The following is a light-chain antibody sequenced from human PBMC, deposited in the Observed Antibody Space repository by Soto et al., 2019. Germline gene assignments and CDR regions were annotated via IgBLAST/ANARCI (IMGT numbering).Light chain of an antibody. V-gene: IGKV3-20*01. CDR2: GAS. Sequence: EMVLTKSPGTLSLSPVEIATLSCRASQSVSSSYLAWYQQKPGQAPRLLIYGASSRATGIPDRFSGSGSGTDFTLTISRLEPEDFAVYYCQQYGRSGTFGQGTKVDI. J-gene: IGKJ1*01. CDR1: QSVSSSY. CDR3: QQYGRSGT.